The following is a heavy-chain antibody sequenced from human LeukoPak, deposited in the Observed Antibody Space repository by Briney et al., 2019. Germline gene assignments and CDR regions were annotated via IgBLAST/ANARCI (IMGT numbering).Heavy chain of an antibody. Sequence: PLETLSLTCTVSGGSISSYYWSWIRQPPGKGLEWIGYIYYSGSTNYNPSLKSRVTISVDTSKNQFSLKLSSVTAADTAVYYCARDRCTNGVCYNDYCGQGTLVTVSS. CDR3: ARDRCTNGVCYNDY. D-gene: IGHD2-8*01. V-gene: IGHV4-59*01. CDR1: GGSISSYY. J-gene: IGHJ4*02. CDR2: IYYSGST.